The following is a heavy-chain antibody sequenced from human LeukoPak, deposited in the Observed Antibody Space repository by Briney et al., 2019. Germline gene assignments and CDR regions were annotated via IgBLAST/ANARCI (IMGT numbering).Heavy chain of an antibody. Sequence: GESLKISCKGSGYSFTSYWISWVRQMPGKGLEWMGRIDPSDSYTNYSPSFQGHVTISVDKSINTAYLQWSSLKASDTAMYYCARPSSGWYVLDCWGQGTLVTVSS. CDR2: IDPSDSYT. J-gene: IGHJ4*02. CDR1: GYSFTSYW. V-gene: IGHV5-10-1*01. CDR3: ARPSSGWYVLDC. D-gene: IGHD6-19*01.